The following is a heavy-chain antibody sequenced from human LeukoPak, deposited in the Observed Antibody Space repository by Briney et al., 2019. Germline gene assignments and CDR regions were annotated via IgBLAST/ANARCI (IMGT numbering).Heavy chain of an antibody. Sequence: GGSLRLSCAASGFTFSSYAMNWVRQAPGKGLEWVSAISGSGGSTYYADSVKGRFTISRDNSKNTLYLQMNSLRAEDTAVYYCAKDPLVVVAATDYWGQGTLVTVSS. CDR3: AKDPLVVVAATDY. J-gene: IGHJ4*02. CDR2: ISGSGGST. CDR1: GFTFSSYA. D-gene: IGHD2-15*01. V-gene: IGHV3-23*01.